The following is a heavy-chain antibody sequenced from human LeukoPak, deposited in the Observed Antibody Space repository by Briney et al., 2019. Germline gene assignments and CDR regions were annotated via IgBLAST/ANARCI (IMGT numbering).Heavy chain of an antibody. Sequence: SQTLSLTCTVSGGSISSGGYYWSWIRQHPGKGLEWIGYIYYSGSTYYNPSLKSRVTISVDTSKNQFSLKLSSVTAADTAVCYCARYSSSLSFDYWGQGTLVTVSS. CDR2: IYYSGST. CDR1: GGSISSGGYY. D-gene: IGHD6-6*01. J-gene: IGHJ4*02. V-gene: IGHV4-31*03. CDR3: ARYSSSLSFDY.